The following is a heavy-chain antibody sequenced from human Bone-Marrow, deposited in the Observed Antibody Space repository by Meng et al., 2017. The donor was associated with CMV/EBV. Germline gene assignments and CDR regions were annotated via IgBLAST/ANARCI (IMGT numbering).Heavy chain of an antibody. CDR3: ARDWDYSNGPFDY. V-gene: IGHV1-2*02. Sequence: ASVKVSSKASGYTFTGYYMHWVRQAPGQGLEWMGWINPNSGGTNYAQKFQGRVTMTRDTSISTAYMELSRLRSDDTAVYYCARDWDYSNGPFDYWGQGTLVTVSS. J-gene: IGHJ4*02. CDR1: GYTFTGYY. CDR2: INPNSGGT. D-gene: IGHD4-11*01.